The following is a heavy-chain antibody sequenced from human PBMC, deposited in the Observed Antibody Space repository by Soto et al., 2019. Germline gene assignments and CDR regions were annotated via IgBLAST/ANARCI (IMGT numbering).Heavy chain of an antibody. CDR1: GGSFSGYY. CDR3: ARSSYIGVVPAAIRFDP. J-gene: IGHJ5*02. V-gene: IGHV4-34*01. Sequence: PSETLSLTCAVYGGSFSGYYWSWIRQPPGKGLEWIGEINHSGSTNYNPSLKSRVTISVDTSKNQFSLKLSSVTAADTAVYYCARSSYIGVVPAAIRFDPWGQGTLVTVSS. CDR2: INHSGST. D-gene: IGHD2-2*02.